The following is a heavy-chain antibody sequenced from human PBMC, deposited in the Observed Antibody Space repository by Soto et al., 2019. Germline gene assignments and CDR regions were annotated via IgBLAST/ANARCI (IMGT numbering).Heavy chain of an antibody. CDR2: ISSSGSTI. J-gene: IGHJ6*03. V-gene: IGHV3-11*01. D-gene: IGHD2-15*01. Sequence: GGSLRLSCASSGFTFSDYYMSWIRQAPGKGLEWVSYISSSGSTIYYADSVKGRFTISRDNAKNSLYLQMNSLRAEDTAVYYCARDRINYYYYMDVWGKGTTLTVSS. CDR1: GFTFSDYY. CDR3: ARDRINYYYYMDV.